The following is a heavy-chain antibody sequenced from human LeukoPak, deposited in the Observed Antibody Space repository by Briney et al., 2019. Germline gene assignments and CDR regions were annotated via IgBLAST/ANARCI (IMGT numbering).Heavy chain of an antibody. J-gene: IGHJ4*02. CDR1: GFSFSSYG. CDR3: ARGLTPTSPPFDY. V-gene: IGHV3-33*01. D-gene: IGHD3-16*01. Sequence: GGSLRLSCVASGFSFSSYGMHWVRQAPGKGLEWVALIWYDGSNNYYADSVKGRFTISRDNSKNTLYLQMSSLRAEDTAVYYCARGLTPTSPPFDYWGQGTLVTVSS. CDR2: IWYDGSNN.